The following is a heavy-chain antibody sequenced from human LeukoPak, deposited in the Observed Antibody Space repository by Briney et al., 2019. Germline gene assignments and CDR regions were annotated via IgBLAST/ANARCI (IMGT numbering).Heavy chain of an antibody. V-gene: IGHV3-7*01. J-gene: IGHJ4*02. CDR2: IKQDGSEQ. Sequence: QPGGSLRLSCAASGYMLSSHWMSWVRQAPGKGLEWVANIKQDGSEQYYVDSVKGRFTISRDNAKNSLFLQMKSLRAEDTAVYYCARDISGGYWGQGTLVTVSS. CDR1: GYMLSSHW. CDR3: ARDISGGY. D-gene: IGHD3-10*01.